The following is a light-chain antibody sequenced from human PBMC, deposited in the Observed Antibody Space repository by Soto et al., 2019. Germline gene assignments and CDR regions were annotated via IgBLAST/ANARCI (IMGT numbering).Light chain of an antibody. CDR3: QQYNSYST. CDR1: QSISSW. CDR2: DAS. V-gene: IGKV1-5*01. J-gene: IGKJ1*01. Sequence: IQMTQSPSTLSASVGDTVTITYRASQSISSWLAWYQQKPGKAPKLLIYDASSLESGVPSRFSGSGSGTEFTLTISSLQPDDFATYYCQQYNSYSTFGQGTKVDI.